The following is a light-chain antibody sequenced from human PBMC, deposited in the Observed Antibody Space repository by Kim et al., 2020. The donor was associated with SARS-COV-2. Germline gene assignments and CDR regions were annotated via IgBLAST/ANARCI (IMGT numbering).Light chain of an antibody. J-gene: IGLJ3*02. V-gene: IGLV6-57*01. CDR1: SGSIASHY. CDR3: QSYDSSIRV. Sequence: FMLTQPHSVSESPGKTVTISCTRSSGSIASHYVQWYQQRPGSSPTTVIYEDNQRPSGVPARFSGSIDSSSNSASLTISGLKTEDEADYYCQSYDSSIRVFGGGTQLTVL. CDR2: EDN.